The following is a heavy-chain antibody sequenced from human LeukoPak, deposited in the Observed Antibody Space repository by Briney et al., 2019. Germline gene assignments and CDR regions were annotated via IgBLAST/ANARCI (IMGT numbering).Heavy chain of an antibody. D-gene: IGHD4-17*01. CDR1: GGTFSSYA. Sequence: GASVKVSCKASGGTFSSYAISWVRQAPGQGLEWMGGIIPIFGTANYAQKFQGRVTITADESTSTAYMELSSLRSEDTAVYYCARDRGYDYGDSGYFDYWGQGTLVTVSS. V-gene: IGHV1-69*13. CDR2: IIPIFGTA. CDR3: ARDRGYDYGDSGYFDY. J-gene: IGHJ4*02.